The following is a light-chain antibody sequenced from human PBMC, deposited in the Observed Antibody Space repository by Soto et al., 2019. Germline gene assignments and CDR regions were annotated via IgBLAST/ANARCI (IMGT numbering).Light chain of an antibody. Sequence: EIVMTQSPATLSVSPGEGATLSCRASQSVSSNLAWYQQKPGQAPRLLIYGASTRATGIPARFSGXXXXAEFTLTISSLQSEDSALYYCQHYNSWPTFGPGTKVEIK. CDR3: QHYNSWPT. CDR2: GAS. V-gene: IGKV3-15*01. CDR1: QSVSSN. J-gene: IGKJ3*01.